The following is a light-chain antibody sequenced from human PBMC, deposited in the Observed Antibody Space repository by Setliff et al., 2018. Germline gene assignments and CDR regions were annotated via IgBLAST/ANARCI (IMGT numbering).Light chain of an antibody. Sequence: QSALTQPPSASGTPGQRVTISCSGSSSNIGSNTVNWYRHLPGTAPKLLIHSNNQRPSGVPDRFSGSKSGTSASLAISGLQSEDEADYYCAAWDDSLNGPVFGTGTKV. CDR1: SSNIGSNT. CDR2: SNN. CDR3: AAWDDSLNGPV. J-gene: IGLJ1*01. V-gene: IGLV1-44*01.